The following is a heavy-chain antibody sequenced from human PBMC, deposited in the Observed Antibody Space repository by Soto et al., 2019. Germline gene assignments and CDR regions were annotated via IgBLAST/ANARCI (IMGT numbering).Heavy chain of an antibody. J-gene: IGHJ6*02. CDR3: ARGSYVLGSYYYYGMDV. CDR2: IYYSGST. V-gene: IGHV4-31*03. D-gene: IGHD5-18*01. Sequence: SETLSLTCTVSGGSISSGGYYWSWIRQHPGKGLEWIGYIYYSGSTYYNPSLKGRVTISVDTSKNQFSLKLSSVTAADTAVYYCARGSYVLGSYYYYGMDVWGQGTTVTVSS. CDR1: GGSISSGGYY.